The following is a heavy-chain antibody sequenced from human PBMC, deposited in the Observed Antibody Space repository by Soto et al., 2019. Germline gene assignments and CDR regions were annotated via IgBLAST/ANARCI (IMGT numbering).Heavy chain of an antibody. CDR3: ARDRAGRRHPTYIFDY. CDR1: GYTFTSYA. Sequence: GASVKVSCKASGYTFTSYAMHWVRQAPGQRLEWMGWINAGNGNTKYSQKFQGRVTITRDTSASTAYMELSSLRSEDTAVYYCARDRAGRRHPTYIFDYWGQGTLVTAPQ. D-gene: IGHD2-2*02. V-gene: IGHV1-3*01. CDR2: INAGNGNT. J-gene: IGHJ4*02.